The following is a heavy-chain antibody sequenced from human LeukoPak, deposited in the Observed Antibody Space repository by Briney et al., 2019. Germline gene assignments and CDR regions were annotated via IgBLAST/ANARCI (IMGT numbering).Heavy chain of an antibody. CDR2: ISGDGGST. CDR3: AKPGVDYDYVWGSYRLDY. Sequence: GGSLRLSCAASGFTFDDYAMYWVRQAPGKGLEWVSLISGDGGSTYYADSVKGRFTISRDNSKNSLYLQMNSLRTEDTALYYCAKPGVDYDYVWGSYRLDYWGQGTLVTVSS. V-gene: IGHV3-43*02. CDR1: GFTFDDYA. D-gene: IGHD3-16*02. J-gene: IGHJ4*02.